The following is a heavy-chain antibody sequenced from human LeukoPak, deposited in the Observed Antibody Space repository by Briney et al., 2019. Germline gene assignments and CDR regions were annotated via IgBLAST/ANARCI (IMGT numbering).Heavy chain of an antibody. Sequence: SETLSLTCTVSGGSISSYYWSWIRQPAGKGLEWIGRIYTSGSTNYNPSLESRVTMSVDTSKNQFSLKLSSVTAADTAVYYCARDANRIYCSSTSCLGWFDPWGQGTLVTVSS. J-gene: IGHJ5*02. D-gene: IGHD2-2*01. CDR3: ARDANRIYCSSTSCLGWFDP. V-gene: IGHV4-4*07. CDR2: IYTSGST. CDR1: GGSISSYY.